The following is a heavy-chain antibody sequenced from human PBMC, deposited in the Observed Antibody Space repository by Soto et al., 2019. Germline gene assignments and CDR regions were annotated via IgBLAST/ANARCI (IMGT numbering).Heavy chain of an antibody. Sequence: EVQLLESGGGLVQPGGSLRLSCAASGFTFGNYAMSWVRQAPGKGLEWVSAISGSGATTHYADSVKGRFTISRDNSKNTLYLQMNSLRAEDAAVYYCANQGYYCSGSYAWGEFEYWGQGTLVTVSA. J-gene: IGHJ4*02. CDR1: GFTFGNYA. CDR2: ISGSGATT. CDR3: ANQGYYCSGSYAWGEFEY. D-gene: IGHD3-10*01. V-gene: IGHV3-23*01.